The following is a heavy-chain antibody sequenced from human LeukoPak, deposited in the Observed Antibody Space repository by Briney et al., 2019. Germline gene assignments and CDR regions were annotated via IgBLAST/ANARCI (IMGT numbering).Heavy chain of an antibody. CDR2: IRSSGDGI. CDR1: GFTFSGYT. D-gene: IGHD3-3*01. CDR3: ARQATEWNFDY. Sequence: GGSLRLSCAASGFTFSGYTMNWVRQAPGKGLEWVSSIRSSGDGIFYGDSVKGRFTISRDNAKNSLYLQMNSLRAEDTAMYYCARQATEWNFDYWGQGTLVTVS. V-gene: IGHV3-21*01. J-gene: IGHJ4*02.